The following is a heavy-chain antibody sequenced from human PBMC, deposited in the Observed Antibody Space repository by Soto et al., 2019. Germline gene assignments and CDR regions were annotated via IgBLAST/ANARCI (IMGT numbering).Heavy chain of an antibody. CDR3: ARHAEYNSGWGAGMDV. CDR2: IYPSDSDA. V-gene: IGHV5-51*01. J-gene: IGHJ6*01. Sequence: GESLTISCRVSGYNFGSHWIAWVLQKPGKGLEWMGIIYPSDSDARYSPSFQGQVTFSADKSISTAYLQWSSLKASDSATYYCARHAEYNSGWGAGMDVWGQGTTVTVSS. D-gene: IGHD6-19*01. CDR1: GYNFGSHW.